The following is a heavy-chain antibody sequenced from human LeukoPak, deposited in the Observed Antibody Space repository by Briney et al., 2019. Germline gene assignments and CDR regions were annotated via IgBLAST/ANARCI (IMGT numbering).Heavy chain of an antibody. D-gene: IGHD3-10*01. CDR3: ARHFGSGTFPLDY. Sequence: PSETLSLTCTVSGGSISGYNWSWIRQPPGKGLEWIGYIYYSGSTNYNPSLKGRVTISVDTSKNQFSLKLSSVTAADTAVYYCARHFGSGTFPLDYWGQGTLVTVSS. CDR2: IYYSGST. J-gene: IGHJ4*02. CDR1: GGSISGYN. V-gene: IGHV4-59*01.